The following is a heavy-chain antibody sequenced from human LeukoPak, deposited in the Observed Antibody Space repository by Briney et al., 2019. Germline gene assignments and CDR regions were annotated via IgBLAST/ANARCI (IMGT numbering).Heavy chain of an antibody. CDR2: IYSGGST. D-gene: IGHD5-24*01. J-gene: IGHJ4*02. CDR1: GFTVSSNY. V-gene: IGHV3-53*01. CDR3: ASKAEMATISYY. Sequence: GGSLRLSYAASGFTVSSNYMSWVRQAPGKGLEWVSVIYSGGSTYYADSVKGRFTISRDNSKNTLYLQMNSLRAEDTAVYYCASKAEMATISYYWGQGTLVTVSS.